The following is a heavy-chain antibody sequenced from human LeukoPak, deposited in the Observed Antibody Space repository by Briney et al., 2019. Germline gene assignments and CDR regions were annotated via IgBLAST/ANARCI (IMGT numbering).Heavy chain of an antibody. Sequence: PSETLSLTCAVSGGSISSGGYSWSWIRQPPGKGLEWIGYIYHSGSTYYNPSLKSRVTISLDTSKNQFSLKLSSVTAADTAVYYCARAGTDYSSGYSYYFDYWGQGTLVTVSS. CDR1: GGSISSGGYS. CDR2: IYHSGST. CDR3: ARAGTDYSSGYSYYFDY. D-gene: IGHD3-22*01. J-gene: IGHJ4*02. V-gene: IGHV4-30-2*01.